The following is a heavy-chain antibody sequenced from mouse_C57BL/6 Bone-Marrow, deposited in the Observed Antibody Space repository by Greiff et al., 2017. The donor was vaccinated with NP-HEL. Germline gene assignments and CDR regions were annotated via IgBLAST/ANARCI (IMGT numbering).Heavy chain of an antibody. CDR1: GFTFSSYA. CDR2: ISDGGSYT. Sequence: EVKLVESGGGLVKPGGSLKLSCAASGFTFSSYAMSWVRQTPEKRLEWVATISDGGSYTYYPDNVKGRFTISRDNAKNNLYLQMSHLKSEDTAMYYCARDLQVTTFDYWGQGTTLTVSS. V-gene: IGHV5-4*01. J-gene: IGHJ2*01. D-gene: IGHD2-12*01. CDR3: ARDLQVTTFDY.